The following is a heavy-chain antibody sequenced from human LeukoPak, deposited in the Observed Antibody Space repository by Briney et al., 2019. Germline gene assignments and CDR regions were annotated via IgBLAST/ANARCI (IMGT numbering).Heavy chain of an antibody. CDR2: INHSGST. Sequence: SETLSLTCAVYGGSFSGYYWSWIRQPPGKGLEWIGEINHSGSTSYNPSLKSRVTISVDTSKNQFSLKLSSVTAADTAVYYCARGLAGRYCSGGSCYFNWFDPWGQGTLVTVSS. CDR3: ARGLAGRYCSGGSCYFNWFDP. J-gene: IGHJ5*02. D-gene: IGHD2-15*01. V-gene: IGHV4-34*01. CDR1: GGSFSGYY.